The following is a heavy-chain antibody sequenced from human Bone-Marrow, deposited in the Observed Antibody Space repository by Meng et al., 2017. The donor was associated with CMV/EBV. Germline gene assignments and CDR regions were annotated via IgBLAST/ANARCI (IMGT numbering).Heavy chain of an antibody. V-gene: IGHV3-21*04. J-gene: IGHJ6*02. D-gene: IGHD4/OR15-4a*01. CDR3: AKSLTYFHYHGMDV. CDR2: LSDNSAYI. CDR1: GFPFSGYT. Sequence: GESLKISYVASGFPFSGYTMTWVRQAPGKGLEWVSSLSDNSAYIYYADSVKGRFTISRDNSKNTLYLQMDSLRAEDTAVYYCAKSLTYFHYHGMDVWVQGTTVTVSS.